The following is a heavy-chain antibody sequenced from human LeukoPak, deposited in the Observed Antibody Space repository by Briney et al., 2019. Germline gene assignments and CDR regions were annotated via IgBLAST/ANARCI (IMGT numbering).Heavy chain of an antibody. D-gene: IGHD2-15*01. CDR3: ASTYCSGGSCYSALDY. CDR1: GGTFSSYA. V-gene: IGHV1-69*05. Sequence: SVKVSCKASGGTFSSYAISWVRQAPGQGLEWMGGIIPIFGTANYAQKFQGRVTMTRDTSTSTAYMELRSLRSDDTAVYYCASTYCSGGSCYSALDYWGQGTLVTVSS. CDR2: IIPIFGTA. J-gene: IGHJ4*02.